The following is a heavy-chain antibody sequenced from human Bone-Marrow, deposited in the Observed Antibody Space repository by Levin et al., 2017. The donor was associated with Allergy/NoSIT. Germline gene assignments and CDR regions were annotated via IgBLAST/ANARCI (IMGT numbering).Heavy chain of an antibody. CDR3: TTDFADGGIRASVRFYGMDV. J-gene: IGHJ6*02. CDR2: FEPEVGET. V-gene: IGHV1-24*01. CDR1: GNTLTELY. Sequence: GASVKVSCHISGNTLTELYIHWVRQVPGKGLEWMGGFEPEVGETIYAQKFQGRVTMTEDTSTRTAYMELRGLTSEDTAIYYCTTDFADGGIRASVRFYGMDVWGQGTTITVS. D-gene: IGHD1-14*01.